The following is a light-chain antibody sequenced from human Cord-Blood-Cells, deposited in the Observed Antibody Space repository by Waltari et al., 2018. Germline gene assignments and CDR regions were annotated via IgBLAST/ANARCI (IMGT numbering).Light chain of an antibody. CDR1: QSVSSY. Sequence: EIVLTQSPATLSLSPGERATHSCRASQSVSSYLAWYQPKPGQAPRRLIYDASNRATGIPARFSGSGSGTDFTLTISSLEPEDFAVYYCQQRSNWPITFGQGTRLEIK. J-gene: IGKJ5*01. CDR2: DAS. CDR3: QQRSNWPIT. V-gene: IGKV3-11*01.